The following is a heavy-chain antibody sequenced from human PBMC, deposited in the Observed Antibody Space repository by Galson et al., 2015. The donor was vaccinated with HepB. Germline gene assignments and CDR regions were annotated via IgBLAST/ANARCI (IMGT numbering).Heavy chain of an antibody. CDR2: IIPMLGRA. CDR3: ARAGEFGWGVYYLDN. Sequence: SVKVSWKASGGTFYSSALTWVQQAPGQGLEWMGRIIPMLGRANYAQKFQGRVIISADRGTNTAYMELRSLRSEDTAVYYCARAGEFGWGVYYLDNWGQGTLVTVFS. CDR1: GGTFYSSA. V-gene: IGHV1-69*04. D-gene: IGHD6-19*01. J-gene: IGHJ4*02.